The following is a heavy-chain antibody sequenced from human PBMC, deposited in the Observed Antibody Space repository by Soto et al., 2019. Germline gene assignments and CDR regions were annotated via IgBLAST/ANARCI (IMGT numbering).Heavy chain of an antibody. CDR1: GFTFSSYW. J-gene: IGHJ4*02. Sequence: EVQLVESGGGLVQPGGSLRLSCAASGFTFSSYWMHWVRQAPGKGLVWVSRINSDGSTTTYADSVKGRFTISRENAKNTPYLQMNSLRAEDTAVYYCTIVEISARGKFDSWGQGTLVTVSS. CDR3: TIVEISARGKFDS. V-gene: IGHV3-74*01. CDR2: INSDGSTT. D-gene: IGHD3-16*01.